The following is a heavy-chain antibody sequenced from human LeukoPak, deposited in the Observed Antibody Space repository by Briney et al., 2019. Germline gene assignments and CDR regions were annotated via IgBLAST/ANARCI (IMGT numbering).Heavy chain of an antibody. D-gene: IGHD3-3*01. J-gene: IGHJ6*02. CDR3: AGRPPPYYDFWSGSFLI. Sequence: SQTLSLTCVISGDSVASNSTACNWIRQSPSRGLEWLGRTYYRSKWYNDYAVSVKSRITINPDTSKNQFSLKLSSVTAADTAVYYCAGRPPPYYDFWSGSFLIWGQGTTVTVSS. CDR2: TYYRSKWYN. V-gene: IGHV6-1*01. CDR1: GDSVASNSTA.